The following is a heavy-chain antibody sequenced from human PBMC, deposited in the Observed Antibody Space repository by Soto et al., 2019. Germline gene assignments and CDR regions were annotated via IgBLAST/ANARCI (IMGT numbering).Heavy chain of an antibody. Sequence: QVHLQESGPGLVKPSQTLSLNCTVSGGSVSSGDYYWTWIRQHPGRGLEWIDYISYTGSTDYNPSHEGRVSISVDTARTDFSLRLYSLTAGDTAVYYCATTGGYGTPGDYWGQGTLVTVSS. J-gene: IGHJ4*02. CDR3: ATTGGYGTPGDY. V-gene: IGHV4-31*03. CDR1: GGSVSSGDYY. D-gene: IGHD5-12*01. CDR2: ISYTGST.